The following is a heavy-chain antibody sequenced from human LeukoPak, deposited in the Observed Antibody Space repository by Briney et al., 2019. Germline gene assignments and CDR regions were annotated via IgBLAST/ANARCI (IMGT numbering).Heavy chain of an antibody. CDR2: IIPIFGTA. V-gene: IGHV1-69*13. D-gene: IGHD6-13*01. CDR3: ARGGIAAAGDAFDI. J-gene: IGHJ3*02. CDR1: GGTFSSYA. Sequence: SVKVSCKASGGTFSSYAISWVRQAPGQGLEWMGGIIPIFGTANYAQRFQGRVTITADESTSTAYMELSSLRSEDTAVYYCARGGIAAAGDAFDIWGQGTMVTVSS.